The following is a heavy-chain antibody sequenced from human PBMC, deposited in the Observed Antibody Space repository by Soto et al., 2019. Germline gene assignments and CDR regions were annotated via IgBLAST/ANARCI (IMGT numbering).Heavy chain of an antibody. CDR3: ARDPLYSSLSGAFDF. CDR2: ISGYNGNT. Sequence: QVRLVQSGAEVKKPGASVKVSCKTSGYTFSNYSVNWVRQAPGQGLEWMGWISGYNGNTHYEHRFQGIVTMTTDTATSTVYMELRSLRSDDTGEYYYARDPLYSSLSGAFDFWGQGTLVPVSS. D-gene: IGHD3-22*01. J-gene: IGHJ4*02. V-gene: IGHV1-18*01. CDR1: GYTFSNYS.